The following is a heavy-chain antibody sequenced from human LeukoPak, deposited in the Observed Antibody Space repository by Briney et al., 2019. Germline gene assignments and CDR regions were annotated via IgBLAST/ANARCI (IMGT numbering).Heavy chain of an antibody. Sequence: ASVKVSCEASGYTFTGYYMHWVRQAPGQGLEWMGRINPNSGGTNYAQKFQGRVTMTRDTSITTAYMELSRLRSDDTAVYYCARYAYSSSFDYWGQGTLLTVSS. J-gene: IGHJ4*02. CDR3: ARYAYSSSFDY. D-gene: IGHD6-6*01. CDR1: GYTFTGYY. V-gene: IGHV1-2*06. CDR2: INPNSGGT.